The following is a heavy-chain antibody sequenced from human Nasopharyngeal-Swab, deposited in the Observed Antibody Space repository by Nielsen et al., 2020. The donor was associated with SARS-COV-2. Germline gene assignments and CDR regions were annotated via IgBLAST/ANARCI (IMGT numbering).Heavy chain of an antibody. Sequence: ASVKVSCKASGYTFTNYYMLWVLQAPGQGLQWMGIINPSGGSTSYAQKFQGRVTMTRDTSTSTVYMELSSLRSEDTAVYYCARAATVSYAFDIWGQGTMVTVSS. D-gene: IGHD4-17*01. J-gene: IGHJ3*02. CDR3: ARAATVSYAFDI. CDR1: GYTFTNYY. CDR2: INPSGGST. V-gene: IGHV1-46*01.